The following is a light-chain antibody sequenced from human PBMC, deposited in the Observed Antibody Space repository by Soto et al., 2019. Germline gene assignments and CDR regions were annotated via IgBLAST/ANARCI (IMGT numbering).Light chain of an antibody. CDR2: EVS. V-gene: IGLV2-23*02. CDR1: SSDVGSYNL. J-gene: IGLJ2*01. CDR3: CSYAGRHVV. Sequence: QSALTQPASVSGSPGQSITISCTGTSSDVGSYNLVSWYQQHPGKAPKLMIYEVSKRPSGVSNRFSSSKSGNTASLTISGLQAEDEADYYCCSYAGRHVVFGGGTKVTVL.